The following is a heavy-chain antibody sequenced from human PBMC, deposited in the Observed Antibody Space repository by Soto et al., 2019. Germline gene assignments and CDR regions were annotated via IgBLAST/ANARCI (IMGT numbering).Heavy chain of an antibody. V-gene: IGHV1-18*01. CDR1: GYTFTRYG. CDR3: AMVGVYVTPSPQDG. CDR2: INTYNGNT. J-gene: IGHJ6*02. D-gene: IGHD2-15*01. Sequence: ASVKVSCKASGYTFTRYGIGWARQAPGQGLEWKGWINTYNGNTNYAQNVQGRVTLTTDTSTSTAYMELRSLRSNDTAIYYCAMVGVYVTPSPQDGWGQGTTVTVSS.